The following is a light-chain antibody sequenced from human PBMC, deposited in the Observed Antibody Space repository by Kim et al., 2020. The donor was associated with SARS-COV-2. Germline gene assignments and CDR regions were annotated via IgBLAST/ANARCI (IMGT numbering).Light chain of an antibody. CDR3: LQHNSYPFA. CDR2: GAS. V-gene: IGKV1-17*01. Sequence: ASVGDRVTITCRASQGIRNDLAWYQQNPGRAPKRLIYGASTLQRGVPSRFSGSGSGTEFTLTISSLQPEDFATYFCLQHNSYPFAFGQGTQLEIK. CDR1: QGIRND. J-gene: IGKJ5*01.